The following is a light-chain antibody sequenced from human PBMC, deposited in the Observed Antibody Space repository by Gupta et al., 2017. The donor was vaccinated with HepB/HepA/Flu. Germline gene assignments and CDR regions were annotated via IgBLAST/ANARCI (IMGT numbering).Light chain of an antibody. Sequence: IQMTQSPTSVSASLGDRVSITCRASLGIGTWLAWYQQKPGKAPKLLIYDASTLRGGVPSRFSGSGSGTDFTLTISSLQPEEFAIYYCQQCGNFRLTFGEGTLLDIK. J-gene: IGKJ5*01. V-gene: IGKV1-12*01. CDR3: QQCGNFRLT. CDR2: DAS. CDR1: LGIGTW.